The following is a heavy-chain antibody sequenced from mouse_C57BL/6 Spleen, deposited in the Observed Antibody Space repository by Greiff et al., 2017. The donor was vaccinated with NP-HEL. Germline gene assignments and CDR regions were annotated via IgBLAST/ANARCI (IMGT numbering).Heavy chain of an antibody. CDR1: GFNIKDYY. CDR3: TTWSYDYDVAY. Sequence: EVQLQQSGAELVRPGASVKLSCTASGFNIKDYYMHWVKQRPEQGLEWIGRIDPEDGDTEYAPKFQGKATMTADTSSNTAYLQLSSLTSEDTAVYYCTTWSYDYDVAYWGQGTLVTVSA. CDR2: IDPEDGDT. D-gene: IGHD2-4*01. V-gene: IGHV14-1*01. J-gene: IGHJ3*01.